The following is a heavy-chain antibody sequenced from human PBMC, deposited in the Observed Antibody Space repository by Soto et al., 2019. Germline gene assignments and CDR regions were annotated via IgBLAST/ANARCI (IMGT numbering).Heavy chain of an antibody. CDR2: ISYDGSNK. V-gene: IGHV3-30*18. CDR3: GKDEKIHDYGDYALDY. D-gene: IGHD4-17*01. CDR1: GFTFSSYG. Sequence: GGSLRLSCAASGFTFSSYGMHWVRQAPGKGLEWVAVISYDGSNKYYADSVKGRFTISRDNSKNTLYLQMNSLRAEDTAVYYCGKDEKIHDYGDYALDYWGQGALVTVSS. J-gene: IGHJ4*02.